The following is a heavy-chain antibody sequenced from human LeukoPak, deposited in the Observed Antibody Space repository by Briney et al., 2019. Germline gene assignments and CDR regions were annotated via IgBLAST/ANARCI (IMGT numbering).Heavy chain of an antibody. V-gene: IGHV4-59*01. D-gene: IGHD3-10*01. J-gene: IGHJ5*02. CDR1: GGSISSYY. CDR2: IYYSGST. CDR3: ARVRGSGSYYNPLKYSWFDP. Sequence: SETLSLTCTVSGGSISSYYWSWIRQPPGKGLEWIGYIYYSGSTNYNPSLKSRVTISVDTSKNQFSLKLSSVTAADTAVYYCARVRGSGSYYNPLKYSWFDPWGQGTLVTVSS.